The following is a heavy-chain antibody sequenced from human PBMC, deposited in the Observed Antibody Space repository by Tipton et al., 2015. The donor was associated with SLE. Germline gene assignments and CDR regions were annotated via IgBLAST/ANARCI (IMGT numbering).Heavy chain of an antibody. D-gene: IGHD3-22*01. CDR2: IKAKPYGETT. V-gene: IGHV3-49*04. J-gene: IGHJ4*02. Sequence: SLRLSCTTSGFNFGVYTVSWVRQAPGKGLEWVGFIKAKPYGETTYYDASLEGRVTSSRDDSKNIAYLQLNSLKTEDTALYSCTIRLPTSSSDYFDYWGQGTRVTVSS. CDR3: TIRLPTSSSDYFDY. CDR1: GFNFGVYT.